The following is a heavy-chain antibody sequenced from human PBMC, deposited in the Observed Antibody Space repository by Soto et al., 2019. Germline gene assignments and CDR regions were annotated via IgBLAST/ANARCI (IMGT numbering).Heavy chain of an antibody. CDR1: GFSLRGPW. V-gene: IGHV3-7*01. D-gene: IGHD3-3*01. CDR2: IRPDGNEI. CDR3: PREECYYAIEG. Sequence: LRVASAASGFSLRGPWMCWVRQPPGKWLEGVPQIRPDGNEIYYSDSVRRLITISRDNSKSSLYLQMNSLRVDDPDLYPCPREECYYAIEGWG. J-gene: IGHJ6*04.